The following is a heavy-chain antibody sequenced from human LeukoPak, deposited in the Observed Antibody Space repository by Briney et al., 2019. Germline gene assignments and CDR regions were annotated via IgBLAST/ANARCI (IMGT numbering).Heavy chain of an antibody. J-gene: IGHJ3*02. CDR2: IYSGGST. CDR1: GFTVSSNY. CDR3: ARVGYCSGGSCYGPDAFDI. D-gene: IGHD2-15*01. V-gene: IGHV3-53*04. Sequence: QSGGSLRLSCAASGFTVSSNYMSWVRQAPGKGLEWVSVIYSGGSTYYADSVKGRFTISRHNSNNTLYLLMNNLSAQETAVYYCARVGYCSGGSCYGPDAFDIWGQGTMVTVSS.